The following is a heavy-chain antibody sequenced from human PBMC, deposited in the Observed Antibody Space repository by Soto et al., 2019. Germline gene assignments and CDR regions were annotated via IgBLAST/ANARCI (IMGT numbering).Heavy chain of an antibody. J-gene: IGHJ6*02. D-gene: IGHD3-10*01. CDR2: INHSGST. CDR1: GGSFSGYY. CDR3: ARVNYYGSGSYYKIPNYYYYGMDV. V-gene: IGHV4-34*01. Sequence: SETHSLTCTVYGGSFSGYYWSWIRRPPGKGLEWIGEINHSGSTNYNPSLKSRVTISVDTSKNQFSLKLSSVTAADTAVYYCARVNYYGSGSYYKIPNYYYYGMDVWGQGTTVTVSS.